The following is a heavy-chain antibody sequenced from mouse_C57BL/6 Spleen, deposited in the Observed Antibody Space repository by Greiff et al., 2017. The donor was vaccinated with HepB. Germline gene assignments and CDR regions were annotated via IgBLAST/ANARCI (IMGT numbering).Heavy chain of an antibody. CDR1: GYTFTSYW. Sequence: QVQLQQPGAELVKPGASVKMSCKASGYTFTSYWITWVKQRPGQGLEWIGDIYPGSGSTNYNEKFKSKATLTVDTSSSTAYMQLSSLTSEDSAVYYCAREVYYGSYYYAMDYWGQGTSVTVSS. J-gene: IGHJ4*01. CDR3: AREVYYGSYYYAMDY. CDR2: IYPGSGST. D-gene: IGHD1-1*01. V-gene: IGHV1-55*01.